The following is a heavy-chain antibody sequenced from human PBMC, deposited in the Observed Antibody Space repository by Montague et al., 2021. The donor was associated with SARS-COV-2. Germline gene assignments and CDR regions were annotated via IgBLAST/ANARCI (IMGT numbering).Heavy chain of an antibody. D-gene: IGHD2/OR15-2a*01. J-gene: IGHJ6*02. Sequence: SLRLSCAASGFTFTTYAMHWVRQAPGKGLEWMAVISNDGTKIYYADSVKGRFTLSRDNSKNTLYLQLNRLRAEDTALYHCARDLFYIRNYYYYYGMDVWGQGTTVTVSS. CDR2: ISNDGTKI. V-gene: IGHV3-30*04. CDR1: GFTFTTYA. CDR3: ARDLFYIRNYYYYYGMDV.